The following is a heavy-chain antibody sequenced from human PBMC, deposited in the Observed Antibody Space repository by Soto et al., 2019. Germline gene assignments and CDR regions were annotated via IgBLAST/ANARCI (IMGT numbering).Heavy chain of an antibody. J-gene: IGHJ4*02. D-gene: IGHD2-2*01. V-gene: IGHV3-48*03. Sequence: LRLSCAASGFTFSSYEMNWVRQAPGKTLEWVSYISSAGDSSYYADSVKSRFTISRDNAKNSLYLQMNSLRVEDTAVYYCARVYCSTTTCHVQAFDSWGQGALVTVSS. CDR3: ARVYCSTTTCHVQAFDS. CDR2: ISSAGDSS. CDR1: GFTFSSYE.